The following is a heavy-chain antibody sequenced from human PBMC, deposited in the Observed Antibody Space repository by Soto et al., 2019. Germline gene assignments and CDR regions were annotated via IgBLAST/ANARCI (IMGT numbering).Heavy chain of an antibody. D-gene: IGHD3-9*01. Sequence: GGSLRLSCAASGFTFSDHYMDWVRQAPGKGLEWVGRTRNKANSYTTEYAASVKGRFTISRDDSKNSLYLQMNSLKTEDTAVYYCAREPLLRYFDWLAFFYYWGQGTLVTVSS. V-gene: IGHV3-72*01. CDR2: TRNKANSYTT. J-gene: IGHJ4*02. CDR3: AREPLLRYFDWLAFFYY. CDR1: GFTFSDHY.